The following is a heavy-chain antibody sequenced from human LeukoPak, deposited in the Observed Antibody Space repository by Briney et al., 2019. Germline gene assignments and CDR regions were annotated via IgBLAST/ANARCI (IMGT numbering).Heavy chain of an antibody. J-gene: IGHJ6*03. CDR1: GGSISSSNW. Sequence: NPSGTLPLTCAVSGGSISSSNWWSWVRQPPGKGLEWIGEIYHSGSTNYNPSLKSRVTISVDKSKNQFSLKLSSVTAADSAVYYCARTTEGGYTYNYFYYYYLDVWGKGTPVTISS. V-gene: IGHV4-4*02. D-gene: IGHD5-18*01. CDR2: IYHSGST. CDR3: ARTTEGGYTYNYFYYYYLDV.